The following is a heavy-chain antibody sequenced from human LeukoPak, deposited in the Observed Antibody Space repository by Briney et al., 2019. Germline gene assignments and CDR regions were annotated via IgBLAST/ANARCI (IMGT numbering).Heavy chain of an antibody. J-gene: IGHJ6*02. CDR3: ARATDSSGYWGNYYHYYGMDV. D-gene: IGHD3-22*01. V-gene: IGHV4-59*08. CDR2: IYYSGST. Sequence: SETLSLTCTVSGGSIRSYYWSWIRQPPGKGLEWIGYIYYSGSTNYNPSLKSRVTISVDTSKNQFSLKLSSVTAADTAVYYCARATDSSGYWGNYYHYYGMDVWGQGTTVTVSS. CDR1: GGSIRSYY.